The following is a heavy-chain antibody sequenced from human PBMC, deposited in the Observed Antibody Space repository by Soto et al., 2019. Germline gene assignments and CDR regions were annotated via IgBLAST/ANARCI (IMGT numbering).Heavy chain of an antibody. D-gene: IGHD3-3*01. V-gene: IGHV1-69*13. Sequence: ASVKVSCKASGGTFSSYAISWVRQAPGQGLEWMGGIIPIFGTANYAQKFQGRVTITADESTSTAYMELSSLRSEDTAVYYCARVGYDFWSGYYPYYYYGMDVWGQGTTVTVSS. CDR1: GGTFSSYA. CDR2: IIPIFGTA. J-gene: IGHJ6*02. CDR3: ARVGYDFWSGYYPYYYYGMDV.